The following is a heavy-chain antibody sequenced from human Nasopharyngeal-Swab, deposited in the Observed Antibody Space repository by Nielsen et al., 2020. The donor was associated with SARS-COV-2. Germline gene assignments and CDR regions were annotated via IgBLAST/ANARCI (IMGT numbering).Heavy chain of an antibody. CDR2: IIPIFGTA. J-gene: IGHJ6*02. D-gene: IGHD3-10*01. V-gene: IGHV1-69*13. CDR3: AREELLWFGELLENYYYYYGMDV. Sequence: SVKVSCKASGGTFSSYAISWVRQAPGQGLEWMGGIIPIFGTANYAQKFQGRVTITADESTSTAYMELSSLRSEDTAVYYCAREELLWFGELLENYYYYYGMDVWGQGTTVTVSS. CDR1: GGTFSSYA.